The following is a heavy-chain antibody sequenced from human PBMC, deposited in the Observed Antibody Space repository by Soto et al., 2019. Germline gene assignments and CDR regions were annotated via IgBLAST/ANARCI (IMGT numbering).Heavy chain of an antibody. CDR2: IAPSDSYT. D-gene: IGHD6-19*01. Sequence: EVQLVQSGAEVKKPGESLRISCKGSGYSFTSSSISWLRQMPGKGLEWMGGIAPSDSYTNYSPSFQGHVTISADKSISTAYLQWSSLKASDTAMYYCARRIAVDVAGFDYWGQGTLVTVSS. CDR3: ARRIAVDVAGFDY. V-gene: IGHV5-10-1*01. J-gene: IGHJ4*02. CDR1: GYSFTSSS.